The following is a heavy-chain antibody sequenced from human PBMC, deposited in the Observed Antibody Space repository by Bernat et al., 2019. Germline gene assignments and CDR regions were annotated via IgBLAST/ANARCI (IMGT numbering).Heavy chain of an antibody. CDR1: GFFLSSYG. CDR2: SSGYNGNT. V-gene: IGHV1-18*01. Sequence: QVQLVQSGAEVKKPGASVKVSCKASGFFLSSYGITWVRQAPGQGLEWMGWSSGYNGNTSYVEKFEGRVTMTSDTTTNTADMELTSRRSDDTAVYYCVRDRRTMNGFWNWFDPWGQGTLVIVSS. J-gene: IGHJ5*02. D-gene: IGHD3-9*01. CDR3: VRDRRTMNGFWNWFDP.